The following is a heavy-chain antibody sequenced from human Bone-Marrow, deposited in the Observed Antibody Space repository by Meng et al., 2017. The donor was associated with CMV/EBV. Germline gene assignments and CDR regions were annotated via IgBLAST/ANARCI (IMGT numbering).Heavy chain of an antibody. V-gene: IGHV1-46*01. CDR3: AIASYSSSLTPQFDP. CDR2: INPSGGST. J-gene: IGHJ5*02. Sequence: ASVKVSCKASGYTFTSYYMHWVRQAPGQGLEWMGIINPSGGSTSYAQKFQGRVTMTSDTSTSTVYMELSSLRSEDTAVYYCAIASYSSSLTPQFDPWGQGTLVTVAS. CDR1: GYTFTSYY. D-gene: IGHD6-13*01.